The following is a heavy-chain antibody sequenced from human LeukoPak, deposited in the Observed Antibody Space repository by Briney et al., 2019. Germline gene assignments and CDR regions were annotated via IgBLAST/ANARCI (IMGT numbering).Heavy chain of an antibody. CDR1: GFTFSSYD. CDR2: IGTAGDT. D-gene: IGHD5-18*01. Sequence: GGSLRLSCAASGFTFSSYDMHWVRQATGKGLEWVSAIGTAGDTYYPGSVKGRFTISRENAKYSLYLQMNSLRAGDTAVYYCAREGIQLWLPLEPFDIWGQGTMVTVSS. J-gene: IGHJ3*02. CDR3: AREGIQLWLPLEPFDI. V-gene: IGHV3-13*01.